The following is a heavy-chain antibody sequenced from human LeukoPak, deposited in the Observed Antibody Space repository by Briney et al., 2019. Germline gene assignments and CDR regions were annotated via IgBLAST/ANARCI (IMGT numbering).Heavy chain of an antibody. J-gene: IGHJ4*02. CDR1: GYTFTGYY. Sequence: ASVKVSCKASGYTFTGYYMHWVRQAPGQGLEWMGWINPNSGGTNYAQKFQGRVTMTRDTSISTAYMELSRLRSDDTAVYYFARDSTSSVLRYFDWLLSQLDYWGQGTLVTVSS. V-gene: IGHV1-2*02. CDR3: ARDSTSSVLRYFDWLLSQLDY. D-gene: IGHD3-9*01. CDR2: INPNSGGT.